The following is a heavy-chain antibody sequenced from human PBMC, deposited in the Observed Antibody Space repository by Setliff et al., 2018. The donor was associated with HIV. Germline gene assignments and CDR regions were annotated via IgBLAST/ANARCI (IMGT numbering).Heavy chain of an antibody. J-gene: IGHJ4*02. CDR2: IYYSGST. CDR3: ARQFWRLTTLYFDS. V-gene: IGHV4-39*01. CDR1: GGSITTSTFY. D-gene: IGHD3-3*01. Sequence: PSETLSLTCTVSGGSITTSTFYWGWIRQPPGKGLEWIGSIYYSGSTYYNPSLKSRLTITQHTSKNHFSLRLSSVTAAATAVYYCARQFWRLTTLYFDSLGPGTLVTVSS.